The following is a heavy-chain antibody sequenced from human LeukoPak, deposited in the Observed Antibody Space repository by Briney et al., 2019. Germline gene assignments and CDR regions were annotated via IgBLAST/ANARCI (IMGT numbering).Heavy chain of an antibody. CDR2: VYDNDIS. CDR3: ARGLVLATDDAFDI. D-gene: IGHD5-12*01. J-gene: IGHJ3*02. V-gene: IGHV4-59*01. Sequence: PSETLSLTCSVSGASIRSYFWSWIRQSPGKGLEWIGYVYDNDISNFNPSLESQVTILVDRSKSQFSLKLRSVTAADTAVYYCARGLVLATDDAFDIWGPGTMVTVSS. CDR1: GASIRSYF.